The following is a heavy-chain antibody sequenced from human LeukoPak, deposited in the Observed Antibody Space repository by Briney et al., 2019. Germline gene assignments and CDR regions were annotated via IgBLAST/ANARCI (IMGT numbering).Heavy chain of an antibody. D-gene: IGHD1-14*01. CDR1: GGSFSDYY. Sequence: PSQTLSLTCAVYGGSFSDYYWSWVRQPPEKGLEWIGEINHGGSTSYNPSLKSRVTISLGTSKNQFSLKLSSVTAADTAVYYCGRVRNLGYFDYWGQGTLVTVSS. V-gene: IGHV4-34*01. J-gene: IGHJ4*02. CDR3: GRVRNLGYFDY. CDR2: INHGGST.